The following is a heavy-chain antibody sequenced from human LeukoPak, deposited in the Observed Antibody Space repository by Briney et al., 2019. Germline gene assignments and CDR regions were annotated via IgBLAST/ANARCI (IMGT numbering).Heavy chain of an antibody. Sequence: GVLRLSCVASGLTFSSYAMNWVRQAPGKGLQWVSSISGSGDTTYIADSVKGRFTISRDNSKNTLFLEMNSLRVEDTALYYCAKGAVESLDYYFYMEVWGTGTTVTVSS. V-gene: IGHV3-23*01. CDR3: AKGAVESLDYYFYMEV. J-gene: IGHJ6*03. CDR1: GLTFSSYA. CDR2: ISGSGDTT.